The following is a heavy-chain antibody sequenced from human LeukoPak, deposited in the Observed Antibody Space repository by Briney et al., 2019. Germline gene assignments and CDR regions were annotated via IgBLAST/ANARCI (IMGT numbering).Heavy chain of an antibody. V-gene: IGHV3-30*04. D-gene: IGHD1-26*01. J-gene: IGHJ4*02. CDR3: VRGEYYFDY. CDR1: GFVFSDYP. CDR2: ISFDGSHQ. Sequence: GGSLRLSCSASGFVFSDYPLHWIRQSPGKGPEWVAVISFDGSHQYYADSVKGRFTVSRDTSKNTLYLQMNSLRAEDTAVYYCVRGEYYFDYWGQGTLVTVSS.